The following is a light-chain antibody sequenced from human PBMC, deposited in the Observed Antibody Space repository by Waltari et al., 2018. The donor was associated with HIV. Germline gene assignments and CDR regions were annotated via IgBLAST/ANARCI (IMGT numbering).Light chain of an antibody. V-gene: IGLV1-47*01. Sequence: QSVLTQPPSASGTPGQRVTISCSGSSPNIGSIYVFWYQQLPGTAPKLLIYRNNDRPSGVPDRFSGSKSGTSASLAISGLRSDDEADYYCAAWEDSLWVFGGGTKLTV. CDR3: AAWEDSLWV. CDR2: RNN. J-gene: IGLJ3*02. CDR1: SPNIGSIY.